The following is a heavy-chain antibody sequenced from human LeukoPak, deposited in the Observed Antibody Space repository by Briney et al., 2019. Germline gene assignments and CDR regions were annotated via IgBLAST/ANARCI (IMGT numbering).Heavy chain of an antibody. J-gene: IGHJ4*02. D-gene: IGHD2-2*01. CDR1: GGSISSSSYY. CDR2: IYYSGST. CDR3: ARQLGYCSSTSCYADKVDY. Sequence: PSETLSLTCTVSGGSISSSSYYWGWIRQPPGKGLEWIGSIYYSGSTFYNPSLKSRVTISVDTSKNQFSLKLSSVTAADTAVYYCARQLGYCSSTSCYADKVDYWGQGTLVTVSS. V-gene: IGHV4-39*01.